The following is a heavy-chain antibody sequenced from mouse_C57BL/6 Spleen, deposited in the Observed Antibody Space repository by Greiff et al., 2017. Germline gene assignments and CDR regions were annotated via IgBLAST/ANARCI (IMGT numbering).Heavy chain of an antibody. CDR3: ARGTRYAMDY. Sequence: QVQLKQPGAELVRPGSSVKLSCKASGYTFTSYWMDWVKQRPGQGLEWIGNIYPSDSETHYNQKFKDKATLTVDKSSSTAYMQLSSLTSEDSAVYYCARGTRYAMDYWGQGTSVTVSS. CDR2: IYPSDSET. V-gene: IGHV1-61*01. CDR1: GYTFTSYW. D-gene: IGHD3-3*01. J-gene: IGHJ4*01.